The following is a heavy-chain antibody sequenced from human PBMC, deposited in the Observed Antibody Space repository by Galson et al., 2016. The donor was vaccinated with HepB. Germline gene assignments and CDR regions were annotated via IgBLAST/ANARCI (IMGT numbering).Heavy chain of an antibody. D-gene: IGHD2-15*01. CDR1: GFSLSTHGVG. Sequence: PALVKPTQTLTLTCTFSGFSLSTHGVGVGWIRRPPGKALEWLALIYWDDDKRYSPSLKTRLTITKDTSKNGMVLRMTNMDPVDTATYYCAHTATVGGTRYFDFWGQGTLVTVSS. V-gene: IGHV2-5*02. CDR3: AHTATVGGTRYFDF. J-gene: IGHJ4*02. CDR2: IYWDDDK.